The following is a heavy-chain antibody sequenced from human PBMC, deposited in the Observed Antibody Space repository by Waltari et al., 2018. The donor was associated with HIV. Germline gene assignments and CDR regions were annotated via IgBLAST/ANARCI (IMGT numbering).Heavy chain of an antibody. V-gene: IGHV3-74*01. CDR2: MSTDGNSV. Sequence: EVQLVESGGGLVESGGPLRLQCAASGLHFSSYWVNWVRQVPGKGLEWILGMSTDGNSVRSADSVKGRFTISRDNTKNTLYLQMNSLRVEDTAVYYCARGSGYYYFDYWGQGTRVTVSS. CDR1: GLHFSSYW. CDR3: ARGSGYYYFDY. D-gene: IGHD3-22*01. J-gene: IGHJ4*02.